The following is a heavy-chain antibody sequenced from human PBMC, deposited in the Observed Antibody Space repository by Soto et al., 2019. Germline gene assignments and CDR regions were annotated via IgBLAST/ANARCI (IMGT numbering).Heavy chain of an antibody. J-gene: IGHJ6*02. CDR2: IYYSGST. Sequence: TLSLTCTSSGCSISMGDYYWSWIRQPPGKGLEWIGYIYYSGSTYYNPTLKSRVTISVDTSKNQFSLKLSSVTAADTAVYYCARGGLSVPYYYYGMDVWGQGTTVTVSS. D-gene: IGHD2-2*01. CDR3: ARGGLSVPYYYYGMDV. V-gene: IGHV4-30-4*01. CDR1: GCSISMGDYY.